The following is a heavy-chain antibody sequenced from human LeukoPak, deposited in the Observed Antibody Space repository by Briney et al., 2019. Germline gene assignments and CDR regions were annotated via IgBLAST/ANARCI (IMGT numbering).Heavy chain of an antibody. J-gene: IGHJ4*02. CDR3: ARGQRGYSYGWPYFDY. Sequence: PSETLSLTCAVSGDSISSGGYSWSWIRQPPGKGLEWIGYIYHSGSTYYNPSLKSRVTISVDRSKNQFSLKLSSVTAADTAVYYCARGQRGYSYGWPYFDYWGQGTLVTVSS. D-gene: IGHD5-18*01. V-gene: IGHV4-30-2*01. CDR1: GDSISSGGYS. CDR2: IYHSGST.